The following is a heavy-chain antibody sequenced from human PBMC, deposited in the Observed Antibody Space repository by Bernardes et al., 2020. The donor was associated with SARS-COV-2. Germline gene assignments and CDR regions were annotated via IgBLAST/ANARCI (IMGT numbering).Heavy chain of an antibody. J-gene: IGHJ5*02. CDR3: AKKAALGYCPGSDGCFDWFDP. V-gene: IGHV3-43*02. Sequence: GGSLRLSCSASGFTFDRYGMHWVRQASGKGLEWVSVIGNDGTKYYSDSLKGRFTISRDNNKNSLYLQMNSLRNEDTGLYYCAKKAALGYCPGSDGCFDWFDPWGQGTLVTVSS. CDR2: IGNDGTK. D-gene: IGHD2-8*02. CDR1: GFTFDRYG.